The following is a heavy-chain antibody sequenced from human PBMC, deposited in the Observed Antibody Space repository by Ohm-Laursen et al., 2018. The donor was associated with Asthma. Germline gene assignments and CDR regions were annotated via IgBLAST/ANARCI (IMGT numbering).Heavy chain of an antibody. D-gene: IGHD6-19*01. CDR2: IYNGDST. CDR1: GFTVSNNY. Sequence: SLRLSCAASGFTVSNNYMNWVRQAPGKGLEWVSVIYNGDSTYYADSVKGRFTVSRDDSKNTVYLQMNSLRAEDTALYYCARSSGAYITLDYWGQGTLVTVSS. J-gene: IGHJ4*02. CDR3: ARSSGAYITLDY. V-gene: IGHV3-53*01.